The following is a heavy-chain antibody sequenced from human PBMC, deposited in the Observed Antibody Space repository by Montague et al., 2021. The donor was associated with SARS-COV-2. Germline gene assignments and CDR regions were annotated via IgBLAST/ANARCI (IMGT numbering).Heavy chain of an antibody. J-gene: IGHJ4*02. CDR2: IYHTGNT. Sequence: SETLSLTCGVSGASVTSTNWWSWVRQPTGKGLEWIGEIYHTGNTNYSPSLKNRVSISLDKSKNQLSLRLNSVTAADTAVYYCASPKEGSGYYRPFDYWGQGIPGTVSS. V-gene: IGHV4-4*02. D-gene: IGHD3-22*01. CDR3: ASPKEGSGYYRPFDY. CDR1: GASVTSTNW.